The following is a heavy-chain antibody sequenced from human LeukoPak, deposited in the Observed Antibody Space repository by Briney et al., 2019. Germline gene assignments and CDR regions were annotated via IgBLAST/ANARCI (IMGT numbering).Heavy chain of an antibody. D-gene: IGHD6-13*01. CDR3: ARRSGYSSSWKFDP. Sequence: ASVKVSCKASGYTFTSYDINWVRQATGQGLEWMGWMNPNSGNTGYAQKFQGRVTMTRDTSISTAYMELSSLRSEDTAVYYCARRSGYSSSWKFDPWGQGTLVTVSS. J-gene: IGHJ5*02. CDR2: MNPNSGNT. V-gene: IGHV1-8*01. CDR1: GYTFTSYD.